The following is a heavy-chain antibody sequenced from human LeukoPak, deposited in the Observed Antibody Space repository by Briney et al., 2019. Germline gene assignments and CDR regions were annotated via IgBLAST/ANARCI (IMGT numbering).Heavy chain of an antibody. V-gene: IGHV4-34*01. CDR1: GGSFSGAY. CDR2: INHSGST. D-gene: IGHD3-3*01. J-gene: IGHJ4*02. Sequence: SETLSLTCAVYGGSFSGAYWSWIRQAPGKGLEWIGEINHSGSTNYNPSLKSRVTMSLDTSKKQVSLKLNSVTAADTAVYYCARAILEWSFDYWGQGTLVTVSS. CDR3: ARAILEWSFDY.